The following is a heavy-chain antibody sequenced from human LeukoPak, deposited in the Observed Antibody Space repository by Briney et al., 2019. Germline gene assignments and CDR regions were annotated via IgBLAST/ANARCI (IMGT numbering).Heavy chain of an antibody. CDR2: IYYSGST. Sequence: SETLSLTCTVSGGSISSYYWSWIRQPPGKGLEWIGYIYYSGSTNYNPSLKSRVTISVDTSKNQFSLQLSSVTAADTAVYYCARAQGRVDIVVVSAFDYWGQGTLVTVSS. CDR1: GGSISSYY. CDR3: ARAQGRVDIVVVSAFDY. V-gene: IGHV4-59*01. J-gene: IGHJ4*02. D-gene: IGHD2-15*01.